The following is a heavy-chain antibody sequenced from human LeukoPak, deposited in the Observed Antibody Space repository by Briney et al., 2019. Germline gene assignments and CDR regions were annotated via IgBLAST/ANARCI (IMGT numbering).Heavy chain of an antibody. CDR2: IKKDGSEK. Sequence: PGGSLRLSCAASGFTFSSYWMSWVRQAPGKGLEWVANIKKDGSEKYYVDAVKGRFTISRDNAKNSLYLQMNSLRAEDTAVYYCASPGRRLINAFDIWGQGTMVTVSS. CDR3: ASPGRRLINAFDI. CDR1: GFTFSSYW. V-gene: IGHV3-7*01. D-gene: IGHD1-26*01. J-gene: IGHJ3*02.